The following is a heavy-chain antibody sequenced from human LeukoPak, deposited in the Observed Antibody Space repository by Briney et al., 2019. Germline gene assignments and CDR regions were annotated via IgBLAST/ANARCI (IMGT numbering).Heavy chain of an antibody. Sequence: TGGSLRLSCAASGFTFSGSAIHWVRQASGKGLEWVGRIRTRVNNYATAYAASVKGRFTISRDDSKKTAYLQMNSLKTGDTAVYYCTRLISNWGQGTLVTVSS. V-gene: IGHV3-73*01. CDR1: GFTFSGSA. CDR2: IRTRVNNYAT. J-gene: IGHJ4*02. D-gene: IGHD3-10*01. CDR3: TRLISN.